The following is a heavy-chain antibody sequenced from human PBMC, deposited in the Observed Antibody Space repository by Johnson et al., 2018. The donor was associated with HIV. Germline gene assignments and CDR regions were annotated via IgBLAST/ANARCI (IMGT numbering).Heavy chain of an antibody. Sequence: QVHLVESGGGVVQPGRSLRLSCAASGFTFSSYGMHWVRQAPGKGLEWVAVIWYDGSNKYYADSVKGRFTISRDNSKNTLYLQMNSLRAEDTAVYYCARGFEDTAMGDDAFDIWGQGTMVTVSS. CDR2: IWYDGSNK. D-gene: IGHD5-18*01. CDR3: ARGFEDTAMGDDAFDI. V-gene: IGHV3-33*01. CDR1: GFTFSSYG. J-gene: IGHJ3*02.